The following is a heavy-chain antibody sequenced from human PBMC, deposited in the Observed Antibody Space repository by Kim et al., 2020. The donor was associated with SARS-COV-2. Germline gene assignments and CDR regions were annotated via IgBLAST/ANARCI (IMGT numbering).Heavy chain of an antibody. Sequence: GGSLRLSCAASGFTFSSYWMSWVRQAPGKGLEWVANIKQDGSEKYYVDSVKGRFTISRDNAKNSLYLQMNSLRAEDTAVYYCAGAEIHYYDSSGYYYEAFDIWGQGTIVTVSS. CDR1: GFTFSSYW. J-gene: IGHJ3*02. V-gene: IGHV3-7*04. CDR3: AGAEIHYYDSSGYYYEAFDI. CDR2: IKQDGSEK. D-gene: IGHD3-22*01.